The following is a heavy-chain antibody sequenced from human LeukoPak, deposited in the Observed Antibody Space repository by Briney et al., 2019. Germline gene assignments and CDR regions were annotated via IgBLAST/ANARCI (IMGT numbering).Heavy chain of an antibody. CDR1: GFTFSSFA. D-gene: IGHD2-2*01. Sequence: GGSLRLSCAASGFTFSSFAMTWVRQAPGKGLEWVSSISSSSSYIYYADSVKGRFTISRDNAKNSLYLQMNSLRAEDTAVYYCARGYCSSTSCQTIDYWGQGTLVTVSS. V-gene: IGHV3-21*01. CDR3: ARGYCSSTSCQTIDY. CDR2: ISSSSSYI. J-gene: IGHJ4*02.